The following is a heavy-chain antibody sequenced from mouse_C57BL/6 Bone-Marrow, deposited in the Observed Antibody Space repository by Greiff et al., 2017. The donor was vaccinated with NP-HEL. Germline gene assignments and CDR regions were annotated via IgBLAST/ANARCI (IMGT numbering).Heavy chain of an antibody. CDR1: GFTFSSYG. V-gene: IGHV5-6*01. D-gene: IGHD1-1*01. CDR3: ARRDTTVVKGAMDY. CDR2: ISSGGSYT. J-gene: IGHJ4*01. Sequence: EVQLVESGGDLVKPGGSLKLSCAASGFTFSSYGMSWVRQTPDKRLEWVATISSGGSYTYYPDSVKGRFTISRDNAKNTLYLQMSSLKSEDTAMYYCARRDTTVVKGAMDYWGQGTSVTVSS.